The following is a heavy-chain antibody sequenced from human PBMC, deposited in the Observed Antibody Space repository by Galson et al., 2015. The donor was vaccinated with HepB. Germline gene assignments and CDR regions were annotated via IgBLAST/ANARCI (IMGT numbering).Heavy chain of an antibody. CDR2: ISWNSGSI. V-gene: IGHV3-9*01. D-gene: IGHD2-2*01. CDR3: ARDCSSTSCYWSYGMDV. CDR1: GFTFDDYA. J-gene: IGHJ6*02. Sequence: SLRLSCAASGFTFDDYAMHWVRHAPGKGLEWVSGISWNSGSIGYADSVKGRFTISRDNAKNSLYLQMNSLRAEDTAVYYCARDCSSTSCYWSYGMDVWGQGTTVTVSS.